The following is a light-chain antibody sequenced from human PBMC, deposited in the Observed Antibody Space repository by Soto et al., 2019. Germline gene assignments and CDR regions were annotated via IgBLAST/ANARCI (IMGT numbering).Light chain of an antibody. Sequence: EIGLTQSPGTVSLSPGERATLSFRAIQSVSSIYLAWYQKKPGQAPRLLIYGASSRATDIPDRFSGSGSGTDFTLTLSRLEPEDFAVYYCQQRSNWPPITFGQGTRLEI. J-gene: IGKJ5*01. CDR3: QQRSNWPPIT. CDR1: QSVSSIY. CDR2: GAS. V-gene: IGKV3D-20*02.